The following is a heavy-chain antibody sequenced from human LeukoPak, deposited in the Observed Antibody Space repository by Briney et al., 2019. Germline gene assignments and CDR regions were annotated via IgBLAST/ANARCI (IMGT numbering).Heavy chain of an antibody. J-gene: IGHJ5*02. V-gene: IGHV1-2*02. CDR2: INPNTGGT. CDR1: GYTFTGYY. D-gene: IGHD5-24*01. CDR3: ARDRWHQLDWFDP. Sequence: ASVKVSCKASGYTFTGYYMHWVRQAPGQGLEWMGLINPNTGGTNYAQRFQGRVTMTRDTSISTVYMDLRSLRSDDTAVYYCARDRWHQLDWFDPWGQGTLVIVSS.